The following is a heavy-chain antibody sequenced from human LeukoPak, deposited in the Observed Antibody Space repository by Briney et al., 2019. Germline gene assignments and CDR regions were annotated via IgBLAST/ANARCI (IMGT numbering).Heavy chain of an antibody. CDR3: ARGDYGGNGGHFDY. CDR2: INHSGST. D-gene: IGHD4-23*01. Sequence: SETLSLTCAVYGGSFSGYYWSWIRQPPGKGLEWIGEINHSGSTNYNPSLKSRVTISVDTSKNQFSLKLSSVTAADTAVYYCARGDYGGNGGHFDYWGQGTLVTVSS. J-gene: IGHJ4*02. V-gene: IGHV4-34*01. CDR1: GGSFSGYY.